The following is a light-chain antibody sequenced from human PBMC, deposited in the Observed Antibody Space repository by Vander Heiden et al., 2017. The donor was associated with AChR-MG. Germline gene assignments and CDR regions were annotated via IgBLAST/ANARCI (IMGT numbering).Light chain of an antibody. Sequence: IVLTPSPGTLSLSPGERATLSCRASQSVSSSYVAWYQQKPGQAPRLLIYGAASRATGIPDRFSGSGSGTDFTLTISRLEPEDFAVYYCQQYGSSPLFTFGPGTKVDIK. CDR2: GAA. V-gene: IGKV3-20*01. J-gene: IGKJ3*01. CDR3: QQYGSSPLFT. CDR1: QSVSSSY.